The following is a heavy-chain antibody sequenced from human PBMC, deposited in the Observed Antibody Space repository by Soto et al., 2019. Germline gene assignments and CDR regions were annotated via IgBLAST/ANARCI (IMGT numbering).Heavy chain of an antibody. D-gene: IGHD4-17*01. CDR2: IWYDGSNK. Sequence: QVQLVESGGGVVQPGRSLRLSCAASGFTFSSYGMHWVRQAPGKGLEWVAVIWYDGSNKYYADSVKGRFTISRDNSKNTLYLQRNSQRAEDTAVDSCARDPVTTVTDTGGGMDVWGQGTTGTVS. CDR1: GFTFSSYG. J-gene: IGHJ6*02. V-gene: IGHV3-33*01. CDR3: ARDPVTTVTDTGGGMDV.